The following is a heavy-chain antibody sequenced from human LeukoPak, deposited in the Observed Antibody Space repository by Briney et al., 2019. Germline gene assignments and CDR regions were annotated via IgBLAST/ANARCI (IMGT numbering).Heavy chain of an antibody. Sequence: GASVKVSCKASGYTFTSYAMNWVRQAPGQGLGWMGWINTNTGNPTYAQGFTGRFVFSLDTSVSTAYLQISSLKAEDTAVYYCARISTILGYYYGMDVWGQGTTVTVSS. D-gene: IGHD3-3*01. CDR1: GYTFTSYA. V-gene: IGHV7-4-1*02. J-gene: IGHJ6*02. CDR2: INTNTGNP. CDR3: ARISTILGYYYGMDV.